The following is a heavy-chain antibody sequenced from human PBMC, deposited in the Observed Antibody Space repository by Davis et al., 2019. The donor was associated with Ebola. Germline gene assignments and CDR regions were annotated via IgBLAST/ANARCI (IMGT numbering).Heavy chain of an antibody. CDR3: AKDPHCISTSCYVYYYYYGMDV. CDR2: IQYDGSNK. J-gene: IGHJ6*02. Sequence: GESLKISCAASGITFSSYGMHWVRQAPGKGLEWVAFIQYDGSNKYYADSVKGRFTISRDNSKNTLYLQMNSLRAEDTAVYYCAKDPHCISTSCYVYYYYYGMDVWGQGTTVTVSS. V-gene: IGHV3-30*02. CDR1: GITFSSYG. D-gene: IGHD2-2*01.